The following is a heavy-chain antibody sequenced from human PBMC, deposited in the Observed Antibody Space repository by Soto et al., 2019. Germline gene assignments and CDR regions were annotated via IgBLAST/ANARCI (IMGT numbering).Heavy chain of an antibody. D-gene: IGHD5-12*01. CDR3: AKDPVEWLRGHYFDY. V-gene: IGHV3-23*01. Sequence: GGPLRLSCAASGFTFSSYAMSWVRQAPGKGLEWVSAISGSGGSTYYADSVKGRFTISRDNSKNTLYLQMNSLRAEDTAVYYCAKDPVEWLRGHYFDYWGQGTLVTVSS. CDR1: GFTFSSYA. CDR2: ISGSGGST. J-gene: IGHJ4*02.